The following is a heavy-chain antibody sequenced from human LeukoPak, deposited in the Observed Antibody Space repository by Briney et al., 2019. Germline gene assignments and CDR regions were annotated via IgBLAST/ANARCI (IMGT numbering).Heavy chain of an antibody. V-gene: IGHV3-30*02. CDR2: IRYDGSNK. D-gene: IGHD3-10*01. Sequence: PGGSLRLSCAASGFTFSSYGMHWVRQAPGKGLEWVAFIRYDGSNKYYADSVKGRFTISRDNSKNTLYLQMNSLRAEDTAVYYCAKDLYYYGSGTYPFDYWGQGTLVTVSS. CDR3: AKDLYYYGSGTYPFDY. J-gene: IGHJ4*02. CDR1: GFTFSSYG.